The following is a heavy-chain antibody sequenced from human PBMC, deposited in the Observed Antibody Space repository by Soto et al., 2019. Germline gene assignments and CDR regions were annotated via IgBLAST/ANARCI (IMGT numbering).Heavy chain of an antibody. D-gene: IGHD3-10*01. J-gene: IGHJ3*02. Sequence: SETLSLTCTVSGGSISSYYWIWIRQPPGKGLEWIGYIYYSGSTNYNPSLKSRVTISVDTSKNQFSLKLSSVTAADTAVYYCARETYYYGSGSYSNIWGQGTMVTVSS. CDR1: GGSISSYY. CDR3: ARETYYYGSGSYSNI. V-gene: IGHV4-59*01. CDR2: IYYSGST.